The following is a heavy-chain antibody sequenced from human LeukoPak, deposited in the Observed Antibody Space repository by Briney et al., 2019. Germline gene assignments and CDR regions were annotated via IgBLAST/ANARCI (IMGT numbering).Heavy chain of an antibody. CDR3: ARDPSAVADGFDP. J-gene: IGHJ5*02. Sequence: ASVKVSCKASGGTFSSYAISWVRQAPGQGLEGMGRIITILGIANYAQKFQGRVTITADKSTSTAYMELSSLRSEDTAVYYCARDPSAVADGFDPWGQGTLVTVSS. V-gene: IGHV1-69*04. CDR2: IITILGIA. CDR1: GGTFSSYA. D-gene: IGHD6-19*01.